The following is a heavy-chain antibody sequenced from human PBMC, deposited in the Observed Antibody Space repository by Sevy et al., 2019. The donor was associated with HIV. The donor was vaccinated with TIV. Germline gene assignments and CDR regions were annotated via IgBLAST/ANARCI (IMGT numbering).Heavy chain of an antibody. CDR3: ARDNHQLLRLYYYYYGMAV. CDR1: GFTFSSYS. Sequence: GGSLRLSCAASGFTFSSYSMNWVRQAPGKGLEWVSSISSSSSYIYYADSVKGRLTISRDNAKNSLYLQMNSLRAEDTAVYYCARDNHQLLRLYYYYYGMAVWGQGTTVTVSS. D-gene: IGHD2-2*01. J-gene: IGHJ6*02. V-gene: IGHV3-21*01. CDR2: ISSSSSYI.